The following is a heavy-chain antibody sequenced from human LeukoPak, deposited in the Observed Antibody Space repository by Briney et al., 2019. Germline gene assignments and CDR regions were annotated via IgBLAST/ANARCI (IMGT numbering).Heavy chain of an antibody. Sequence: ASVKVSCKASGGTFSSYAISWVRQAPGQGLEWMGWISAYNGNTNYAQKLQGRVTMTTDTSTSTAYMELRSLRSDDTAVYYCAKDAGHYDILTGYNPGAFDIWGQGTMVTVSS. D-gene: IGHD3-9*01. CDR1: GGTFSSYA. CDR2: ISAYNGNT. CDR3: AKDAGHYDILTGYNPGAFDI. V-gene: IGHV1-18*01. J-gene: IGHJ3*02.